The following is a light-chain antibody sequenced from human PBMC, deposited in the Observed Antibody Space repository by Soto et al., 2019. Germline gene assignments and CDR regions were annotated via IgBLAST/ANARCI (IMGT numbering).Light chain of an antibody. J-gene: IGKJ1*01. V-gene: IGKV3-20*01. CDR2: GAS. CDR1: KSISGSY. Sequence: SPGTLSFSPGESPTLSCRASKSISGSYLVWYQQKPGQPPSLLIYGASNRPTGIPDRFSGSGSGTDFTLTISRLEPEDFAVYYCQQYACSPWTFGQGTKVDIK. CDR3: QQYACSPWT.